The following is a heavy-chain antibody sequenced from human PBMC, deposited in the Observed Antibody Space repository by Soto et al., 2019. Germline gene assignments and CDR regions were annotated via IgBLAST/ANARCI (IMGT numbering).Heavy chain of an antibody. D-gene: IGHD3-10*01. V-gene: IGHV4-59*08. Sequence: SETLSLTCTVSGGTISSWYWSWIRQPPGKGLEWIGYIYYSGSTNCNPSLKSRVTISVDTSKNQFSLKLSSVTAADTAVYYCARAQGSGFLVSWGQGTLVTVSS. J-gene: IGHJ4*02. CDR2: IYYSGST. CDR3: ARAQGSGFLVS. CDR1: GGTISSWY.